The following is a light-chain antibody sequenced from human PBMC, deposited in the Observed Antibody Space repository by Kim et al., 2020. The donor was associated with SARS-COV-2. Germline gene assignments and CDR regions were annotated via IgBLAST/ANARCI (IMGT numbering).Light chain of an antibody. J-gene: IGKJ1*01. CDR3: QQRRNWPRT. CDR1: QNVGNF. V-gene: IGKV3-11*01. Sequence: PGETDSPSYRDSQNVGNFLACCLQKPGQGPLLLIYDTSSMDAGSPARFSGNASGTDYTLTITSVEPEDFGVYYCQQRRNWPRTFVRGTKVDIK. CDR2: DTS.